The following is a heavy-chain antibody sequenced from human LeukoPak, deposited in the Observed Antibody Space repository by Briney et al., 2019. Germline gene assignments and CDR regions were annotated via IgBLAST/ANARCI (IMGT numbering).Heavy chain of an antibody. J-gene: IGHJ4*02. CDR3: ARAVGALHFDY. CDR2: ISGGSGYI. CDR1: GFTFRSFT. D-gene: IGHD3-16*01. Sequence: GRSLRLSCAASGFTFRSFTMNCVRQAPGKGLEWVSSISGGSGYIYSADSVKGRFTISRDNANNSLYLQMNSLTAEDTAVYYCARAVGALHFDYWGQGTLVTVSS. V-gene: IGHV3-21*01.